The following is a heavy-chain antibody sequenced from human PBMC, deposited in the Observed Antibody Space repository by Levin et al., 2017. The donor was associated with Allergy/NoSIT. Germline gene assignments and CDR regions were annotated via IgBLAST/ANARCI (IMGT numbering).Heavy chain of an antibody. CDR3: ARGGDIVATIRSPGGY. Sequence: GGSLRLSCAASGFTFSDYYMSWIRQAPGKGLEWVSYISSSGSTIYYADSVKGRFTISRDNAKNSLYLQMNSLRAEDTAVYYCARGGDIVATIRSPGGYWGQGTLVTVSS. J-gene: IGHJ4*02. D-gene: IGHD5-12*01. CDR1: GFTFSDYY. CDR2: ISSSGSTI. V-gene: IGHV3-11*01.